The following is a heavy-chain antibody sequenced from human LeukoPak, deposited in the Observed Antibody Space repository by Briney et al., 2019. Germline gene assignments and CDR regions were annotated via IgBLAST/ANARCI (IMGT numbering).Heavy chain of an antibody. V-gene: IGHV3-7*01. J-gene: IGHJ4*02. CDR2: IKLDGSEN. Sequence: GGSLRLSCAASGFTFSTYWMTWVRQAPGKGLQWVANIKLDGSENYYVDSVRGRFTISRDNAKNSVFLQMTSLRVDDMAVYYCARDAEGRRYSPQDYWGQGTLVTVSS. CDR3: ARDAEGRRYSPQDY. CDR1: GFTFSTYW. D-gene: IGHD5-18*01.